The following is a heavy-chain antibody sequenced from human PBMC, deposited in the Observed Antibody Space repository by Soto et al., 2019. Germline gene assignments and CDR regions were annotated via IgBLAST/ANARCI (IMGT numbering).Heavy chain of an antibody. CDR1: GGTFSTYG. CDR3: ARDQGEHLVVFESNDSYGMDV. V-gene: IGHV1-69*06. J-gene: IGHJ6*02. CDR2: IIPLFGTA. D-gene: IGHD2-15*01. Sequence: QVQLVQSGAEVKKPGSSVKVSCKASGGTFSTYGLNWVRQAPGQGLEWMGGIIPLFGTANYAQIFQGRVTITADKSTSTAYMELSSLRSEDTAMYYCARDQGEHLVVFESNDSYGMDVWGQGTTVTVSS.